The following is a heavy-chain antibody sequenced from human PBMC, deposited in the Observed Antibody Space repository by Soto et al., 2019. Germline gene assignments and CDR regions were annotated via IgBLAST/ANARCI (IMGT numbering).Heavy chain of an antibody. Sequence: ASVKVSCKASGYTFTSIGISWVRQAPGQGPEWMGWISPHKDDTYYAQRLQGRVTMTTDTSTNTAYMELRSLRSDDTAVYFCARDLDGSGSYFTNYWGPGTLVTVSS. CDR1: GYTFTSIG. V-gene: IGHV1-18*01. CDR2: ISPHKDDT. D-gene: IGHD3-10*01. CDR3: ARDLDGSGSYFTNY. J-gene: IGHJ4*02.